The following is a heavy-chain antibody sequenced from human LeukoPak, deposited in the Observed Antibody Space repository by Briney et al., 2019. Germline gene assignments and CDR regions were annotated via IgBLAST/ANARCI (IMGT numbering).Heavy chain of an antibody. CDR1: GFTFSSYA. CDR3: ARGESYRFDY. Sequence: GGSLRLSCAVSGFTFSSYAVHGVRQAPGKGLEWVAVISYDGSKKYYADSVEGRFTISRDNSKNTLYLQMNSLRVEDTAVYYCARGESYRFDYWGQGTLVAVSS. D-gene: IGHD3-16*01. J-gene: IGHJ4*02. V-gene: IGHV3-30-3*01. CDR2: ISYDGSKK.